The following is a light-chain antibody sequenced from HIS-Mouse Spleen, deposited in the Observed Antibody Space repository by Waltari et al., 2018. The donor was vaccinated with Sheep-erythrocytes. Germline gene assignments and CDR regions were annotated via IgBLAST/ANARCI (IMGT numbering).Light chain of an antibody. V-gene: IGLV1-40*01. Sequence: QSVLTQPPPVSGAPGQTVTISCTGSSSNIGAGYASHWYQQLPGTAPKLLIYGNSNRPSGVPDRFSGSKSGTSASLAITGLQAEDEADYYCQSYDSSLSGSVFGGGTKLTVL. CDR2: GNS. CDR3: QSYDSSLSGSV. CDR1: SSNIGAGYA. J-gene: IGLJ3*02.